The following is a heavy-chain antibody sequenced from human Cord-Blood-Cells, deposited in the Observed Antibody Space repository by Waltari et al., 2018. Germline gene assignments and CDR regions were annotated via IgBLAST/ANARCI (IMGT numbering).Heavy chain of an antibody. CDR1: GYTFTGYY. V-gene: IGHV1-2*02. CDR2: INPNSGGT. D-gene: IGHD6-13*01. J-gene: IGHJ3*02. Sequence: QVQLVQSGAKVTKPGASVKVSCKASGYTFTGYYMHWVPQAPGEGLEWMGWINPNSGGTNYAQKFQGRVTMTRDTSISTAYMELSRLRSDDTAVYYCAREAAAGTGMAFDIWGQGTMVTVSS. CDR3: AREAAAGTGMAFDI.